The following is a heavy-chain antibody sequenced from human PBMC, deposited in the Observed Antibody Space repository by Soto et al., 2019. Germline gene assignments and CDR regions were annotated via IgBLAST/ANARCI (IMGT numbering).Heavy chain of an antibody. CDR1: GYTFTGYY. J-gene: IGHJ6*02. CDR2: INPNSGGT. Sequence: ASVKVSCKASGYTFTGYYMHWVRQAPGQGLEWMGWINPNSGGTNYAQKFQGWVTMTRDTSISTAYMELSRLRSDDTAVYYCARAGYGSGIIPHYYYGMDVWGQGTTVTVSS. CDR3: ARAGYGSGIIPHYYYGMDV. V-gene: IGHV1-2*04. D-gene: IGHD3-10*01.